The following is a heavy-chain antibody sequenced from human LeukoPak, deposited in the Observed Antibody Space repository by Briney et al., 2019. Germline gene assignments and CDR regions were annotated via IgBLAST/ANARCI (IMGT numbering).Heavy chain of an antibody. CDR3: AKRRRDISSGYYSDY. CDR2: ISGSGGST. V-gene: IGHV3-23*01. J-gene: IGHJ4*02. Sequence: PGGSLRLSCAVSGFTFSSYAMSWVRQAPGKGLEWVSAISGSGGSTYYADSVKGRFTISRDNSKNTLYLQMNSLRAEDTAVYYCAKRRRDISSGYYSDYWGQGTLVTVSS. D-gene: IGHD3-22*01. CDR1: GFTFSSYA.